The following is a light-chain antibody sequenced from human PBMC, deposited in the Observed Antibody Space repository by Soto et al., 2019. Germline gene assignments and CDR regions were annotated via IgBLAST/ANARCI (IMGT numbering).Light chain of an antibody. CDR3: QQLNSYPLT. V-gene: IGKV1-9*01. CDR1: QGISSY. CDR2: AAS. Sequence: IPLTQSPSSLSASVGDRVTSTCRASQGISSYLAWYQQKPGKAPKLLIYAASTLQSWVPSRFSGSGSGTDFTLTISSLQPEDFATYYCQQLNSYPLTFGGGTKVEIQ. J-gene: IGKJ4*01.